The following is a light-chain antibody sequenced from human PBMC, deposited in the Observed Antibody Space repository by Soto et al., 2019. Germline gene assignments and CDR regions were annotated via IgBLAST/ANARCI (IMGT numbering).Light chain of an antibody. V-gene: IGKV3-20*01. CDR3: QQYGRSPLT. CDR2: GAS. Sequence: EIVLTQSPATLSVSPGERATISCLASQSVSSYLAWYQQKPGQAPRLLIYGASTRATGIPARFSGGGSGTDFTLTISRLEPADFAVYYCQQYGRSPLTFGGGTKVDIK. J-gene: IGKJ4*01. CDR1: QSVSSY.